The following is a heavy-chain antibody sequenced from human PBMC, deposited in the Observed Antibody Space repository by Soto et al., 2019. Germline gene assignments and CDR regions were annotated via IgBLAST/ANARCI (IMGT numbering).Heavy chain of an antibody. CDR3: AKMSSENYYDPVFS. D-gene: IGHD3-22*01. J-gene: IGHJ4*02. CDR2: ISSTGNTI. V-gene: IGHV3-11*01. Sequence: QVQLVEAGGGLVQTSGSLRIACVASGFTFSDYYMSWVRQAPGKGLVWVSYISSTGNTIYYADSVKGRFTSSRDNAKNSVYLQMNNLRADDTALYFCAKMSSENYYDPVFSWGQGTLVTVSS. CDR1: GFTFSDYY.